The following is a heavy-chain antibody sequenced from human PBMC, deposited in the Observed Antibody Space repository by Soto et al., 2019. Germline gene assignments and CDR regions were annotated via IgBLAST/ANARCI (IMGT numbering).Heavy chain of an antibody. V-gene: IGHV1-18*01. Sequence: GASVKVSCKASGYTFTSYGISWVRQAPGQGLEWMGWISAYNGNTNYAQKLQGRVTMTTDTSTSTAYMELRSLRSDDTAVYYCARGVVPAATLKKYYYYYYYMDVWGKGTTVTVS. D-gene: IGHD2-2*01. CDR1: GYTFTSYG. CDR3: ARGVVPAATLKKYYYYYYYMDV. CDR2: ISAYNGNT. J-gene: IGHJ6*03.